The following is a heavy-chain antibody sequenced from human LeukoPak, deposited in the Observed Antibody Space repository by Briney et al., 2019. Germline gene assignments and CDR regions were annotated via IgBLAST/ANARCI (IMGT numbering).Heavy chain of an antibody. CDR1: GFTFTNFE. V-gene: IGHV3-48*03. J-gene: IGHJ5*02. CDR3: ARAGPPAFDP. Sequence: PGGSLRLSCAASGFTFTNFEMNWVRQAPGKGLEWVSYISYRGSTTSYADSVKGRFTISRDNAKNSMYLQMNSLRAEDTAVYYCARAGPPAFDPWGQGTLVTVSS. CDR2: ISYRGSTT.